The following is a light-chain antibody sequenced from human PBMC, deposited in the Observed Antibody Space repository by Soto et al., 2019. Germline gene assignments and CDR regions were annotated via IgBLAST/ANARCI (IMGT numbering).Light chain of an antibody. CDR2: KAS. Sequence: DIQMTQSPSTLSGSVADRVTITCRASQTISSWLAWYQQKPGKAPKLLIYKASTLKSGVPSRFSGSGSGTEFTLTISSLQPDDFATYYCQQHNSFSITFGQGTRLEIK. J-gene: IGKJ5*01. CDR3: QQHNSFSIT. CDR1: QTISSW. V-gene: IGKV1-5*03.